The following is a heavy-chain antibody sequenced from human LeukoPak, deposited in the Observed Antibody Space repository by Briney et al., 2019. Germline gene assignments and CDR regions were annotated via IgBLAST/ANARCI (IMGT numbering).Heavy chain of an antibody. CDR1: GGTLSSYA. CDR3: ARAQLRYCSSTSCPNYYYYYMDV. D-gene: IGHD2-2*01. V-gene: IGHV1-69*13. J-gene: IGHJ6*03. CDR2: IIPIFGTA. Sequence: ASVKVSCKASGGTLSSYAISWVRQAPGQGLEWMGGIIPIFGTANYAQKFQGRVTITADESTSTAYMELSSLRSEDTAVYYCARAQLRYCSSTSCPNYYYYYMDVWGKGTTVTVSS.